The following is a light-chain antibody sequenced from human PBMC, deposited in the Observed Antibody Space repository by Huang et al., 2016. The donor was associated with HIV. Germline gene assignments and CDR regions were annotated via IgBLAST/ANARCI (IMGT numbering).Light chain of an antibody. V-gene: IGKV3-20*01. CDR3: QQYGSSPET. CDR1: QSVSSSY. J-gene: IGKJ1*01. CDR2: DAS. Sequence: EIVLTQSPGTLSLSPGEGATLSCRASQSVSSSYLAWYQQKPGHAPRLLIYDASSRASGIPDRFSGSGSGTDFTLTISRLEPEDFAVYYCQQYGSSPETFGQGTKVEIK.